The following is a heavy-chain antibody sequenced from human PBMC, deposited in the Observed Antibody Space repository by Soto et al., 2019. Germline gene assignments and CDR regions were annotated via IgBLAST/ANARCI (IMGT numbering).Heavy chain of an antibody. CDR3: AKDLGITMKITNWFDP. J-gene: IGHJ5*02. V-gene: IGHV3-23*01. CDR2: ISGSGGST. D-gene: IGHD3-22*01. Sequence: PGGSLRLSCAASGFTFSSYAMSWVRQAPGKGLEWVSAISGSGGSTYYADSVKGRFTISRDNSKNTLYLQMNSLRAEDTAVYYCAKDLGITMKITNWFDPWGQGTLVTVSS. CDR1: GFTFSSYA.